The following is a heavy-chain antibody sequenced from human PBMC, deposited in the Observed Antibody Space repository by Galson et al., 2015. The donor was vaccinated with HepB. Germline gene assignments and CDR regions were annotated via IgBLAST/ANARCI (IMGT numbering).Heavy chain of an antibody. CDR3: ARAQITMMTGYFDS. Sequence: SLRLSCAAFGFTFSGHAMSWVRQTPGKGMEWVSSFIGDGDSTFYADSVKGRFTISSDISKTTLYLQMNSLRAEDTAVYYCARAQITMMTGYFDSWGQGTLVTVSS. V-gene: IGHV3-23*01. D-gene: IGHD3-22*01. CDR2: FIGDGDST. J-gene: IGHJ4*02. CDR1: GFTFSGHA.